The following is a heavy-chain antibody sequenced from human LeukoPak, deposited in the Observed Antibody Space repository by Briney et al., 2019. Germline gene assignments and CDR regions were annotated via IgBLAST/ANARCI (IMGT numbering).Heavy chain of an antibody. CDR1: GGSISSYY. Sequence: SETLSLTCTVSGGSISSYYWSWIRQPPGKGLEWIGYIYYSGSTNYNPSLKSRVTISVDTSKNQFSLKLSSVTAADAAVYYCACLKVRGVIRTFDYWGQGTLVTVSS. J-gene: IGHJ4*02. D-gene: IGHD3-10*01. V-gene: IGHV4-59*01. CDR2: IYYSGST. CDR3: ACLKVRGVIRTFDY.